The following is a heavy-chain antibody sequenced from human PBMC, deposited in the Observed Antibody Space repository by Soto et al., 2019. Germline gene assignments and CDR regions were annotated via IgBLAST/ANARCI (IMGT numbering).Heavy chain of an antibody. V-gene: IGHV3-64*01. Sequence: PGGSLRLSCAASGFTLRGFAMDWVRQAPGKGLEYVSGISTNGVGTYYANSVQGRFTISRDNSKNTVYLQMGSLGPEDMAVYYCARRARPDFYYMDVWGKGTTVTVSS. CDR1: GFTLRGFA. CDR2: ISTNGVGT. J-gene: IGHJ6*03. CDR3: ARRARPDFYYMDV. D-gene: IGHD6-6*01.